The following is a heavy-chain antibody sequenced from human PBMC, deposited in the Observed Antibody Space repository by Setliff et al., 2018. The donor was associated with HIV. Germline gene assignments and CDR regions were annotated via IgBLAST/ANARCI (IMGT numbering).Heavy chain of an antibody. CDR3: ARHPSGWYGDYFFDY. CDR1: GYTFTSYA. V-gene: IGHV1-18*03. D-gene: IGHD4-17*01. Sequence: ASVKVSCKASGYTFTSYAISWVRQAPGQGLEWMGWISAYSGNTHYAQRLQDRVTMTTDTSTTTAYMDLRSLRSDDMAVYYCARHPSGWYGDYFFDYWAQGTLVTVSS. J-gene: IGHJ4*02. CDR2: ISAYSGNT.